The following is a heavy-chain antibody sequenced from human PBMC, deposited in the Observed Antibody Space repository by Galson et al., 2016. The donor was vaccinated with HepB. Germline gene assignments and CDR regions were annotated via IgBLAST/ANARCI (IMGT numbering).Heavy chain of an antibody. Sequence: SLRLSCAASGFTFRTYDMHWVRQTKTKGLEWVSAIGTAGDTYYPDPVLGRFTITRENAKNSLYLQMNSLRAGDTAVYYCARGPYRSSSFYYGMDVWGQGTTVTVSS. J-gene: IGHJ6*02. D-gene: IGHD2-2*01. CDR2: IGTAGDT. V-gene: IGHV3-13*01. CDR1: GFTFRTYD. CDR3: ARGPYRSSSFYYGMDV.